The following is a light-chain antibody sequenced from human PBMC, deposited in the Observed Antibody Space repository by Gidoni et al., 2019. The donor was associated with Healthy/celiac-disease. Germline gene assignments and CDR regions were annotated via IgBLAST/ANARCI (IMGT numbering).Light chain of an antibody. V-gene: IGKV1-39*01. Sequence: IPLTQSPSSRSAYVGDRVTIPCRASQSIRSDLNWYQQKPWKAPKLLIYAAASLQSGVPSRFSGSGSGTDFTLTISSLQPEDFATYYCQQSYSTPYTFGQXTKLEIK. CDR2: AAA. J-gene: IGKJ2*01. CDR1: QSIRSD. CDR3: QQSYSTPYT.